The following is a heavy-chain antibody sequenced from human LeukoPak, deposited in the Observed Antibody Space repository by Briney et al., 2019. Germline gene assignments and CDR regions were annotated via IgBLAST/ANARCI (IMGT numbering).Heavy chain of an antibody. D-gene: IGHD2-2*01. CDR3: ADLVYCSSSSCYEPFNQT. J-gene: IGHJ4*02. V-gene: IGHV1-69*13. CDR2: IIPIFGRA. CDR1: GGTFSSLT. Sequence: SVKVSCKASGGTFSSLTINWVRQAPGQGLEWMGGIIPIFGRANYAQKFQGRVTITADDSTSTAYVELSSLRSEDTAVYYCADLVYCSSSSCYEPFNQTWGQGTLVTVSP.